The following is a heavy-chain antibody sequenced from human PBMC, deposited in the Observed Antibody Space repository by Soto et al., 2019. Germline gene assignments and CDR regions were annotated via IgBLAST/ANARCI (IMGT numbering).Heavy chain of an antibody. V-gene: IGHV1-58*01. Sequence: QKQLVQSGPEVKKPGTSVKVSCKASGFTFVDSAVQWVRQARGQRLEWIGWIVVGRGNTNYAQKFQERVTLTRDLSTNTAYMELSSLRSEDTALYYCAAEIAGAVVITDNWFDPWGQGTLVTVSS. D-gene: IGHD3-22*01. CDR2: IVVGRGNT. J-gene: IGHJ5*02. CDR3: AAEIAGAVVITDNWFDP. CDR1: GFTFVDSA.